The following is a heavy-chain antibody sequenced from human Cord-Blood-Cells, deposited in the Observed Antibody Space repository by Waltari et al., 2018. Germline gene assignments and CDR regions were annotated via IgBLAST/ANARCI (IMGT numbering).Heavy chain of an antibody. V-gene: IGHV4-34*01. Sequence: QVQLQQWGAGLLKPSETLSLTCAVSGGSFSGYYWSWIRQPPGKGLEWIGEINHSGSTNYNPSLKSRVTISVDTSKNQFSLKLSSVTAADTAVYYCAGQRVIAAAGYDYWGQGTLVTVSS. D-gene: IGHD6-13*01. CDR2: INHSGST. CDR1: GGSFSGYY. J-gene: IGHJ4*02. CDR3: AGQRVIAAAGYDY.